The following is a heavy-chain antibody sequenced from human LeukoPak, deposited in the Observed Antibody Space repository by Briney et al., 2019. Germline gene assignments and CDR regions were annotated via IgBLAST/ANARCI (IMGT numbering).Heavy chain of an antibody. CDR2: ISVSAGST. CDR3: ARGQTDYYGSGSYGYFDY. D-gene: IGHD3-10*01. V-gene: IGHV3-23*01. Sequence: GGSLRLSCAASGFTFSSYAMSWVRQAPGKGLEWVSAISVSAGSTYYADSVKGRFTISRDNSKNTLYLQMNSLRAEDTAVYYCARGQTDYYGSGSYGYFDYWGQGTLVTVSS. J-gene: IGHJ4*02. CDR1: GFTFSSYA.